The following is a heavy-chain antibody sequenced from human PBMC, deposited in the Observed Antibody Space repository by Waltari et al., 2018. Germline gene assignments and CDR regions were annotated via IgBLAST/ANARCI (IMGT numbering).Heavy chain of an antibody. D-gene: IGHD3-10*01. CDR1: GCPVIRTH. J-gene: IGHJ6*02. CDR3: ARDIGGFRGRVGMDV. CDR2: IYSGGST. V-gene: IGHV3-53*01. Sequence: EVQLVESGGGVIQPGGSWDFSCPATGCPVIRTHMSWAREAPGKGLEWVSVIYSGGSTYYADSVKGLFTISRDNSKNTLYLQMNSLRAEDTAVYYCARDIGGFRGRVGMDVWGQETTVTVSS.